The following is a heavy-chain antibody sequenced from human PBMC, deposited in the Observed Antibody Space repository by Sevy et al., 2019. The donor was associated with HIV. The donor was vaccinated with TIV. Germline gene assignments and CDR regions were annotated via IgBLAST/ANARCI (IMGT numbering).Heavy chain of an antibody. V-gene: IGHV4-39*02. CDR1: GGSISSSGSF. CDR3: AKTFAH. Sequence: SETLSLTCNVSGGSISSSGSFWGWIRQSPGKGLEWIGDISYVGKTNYNPSLRGRVTISRDTSNNHFSLRLKYVSDADTGVYYCAKTFAHWGQGTLVTVSS. J-gene: IGHJ5*02. CDR2: ISYVGKT.